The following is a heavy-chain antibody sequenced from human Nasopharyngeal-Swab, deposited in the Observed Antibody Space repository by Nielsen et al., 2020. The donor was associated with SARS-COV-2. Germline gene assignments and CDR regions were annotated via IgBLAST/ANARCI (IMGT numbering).Heavy chain of an antibody. Sequence: KVSCKGSGYSFTSYWISWVRQMPGKGLEWMGRIDPSDSYTNYSPSFQGHVTISADKSISTAYLQWSSLKASDTAMYYCARGRGSGRGNWYFDLWGRGTLVTVSS. J-gene: IGHJ2*01. CDR3: ARGRGSGRGNWYFDL. D-gene: IGHD3-10*01. CDR1: GYSFTSYW. V-gene: IGHV5-10-1*01. CDR2: IDPSDSYT.